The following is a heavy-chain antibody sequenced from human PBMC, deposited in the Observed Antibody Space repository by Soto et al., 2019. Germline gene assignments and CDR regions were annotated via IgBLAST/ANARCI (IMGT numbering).Heavy chain of an antibody. J-gene: IGHJ3*02. Sequence: GESLKISCKDSGYSFTTYWITWVRQMPGKGLEWMGKIDPSDSYTNYSPSLQGHVTISADKSISTAYLQWSSLKASDTAMYYCARPTLPLGGAHDGHDAFDIWGQGTMVTVSS. CDR2: IDPSDSYT. D-gene: IGHD3-16*01. CDR3: ARPTLPLGGAHDGHDAFDI. V-gene: IGHV5-10-1*01. CDR1: GYSFTTYW.